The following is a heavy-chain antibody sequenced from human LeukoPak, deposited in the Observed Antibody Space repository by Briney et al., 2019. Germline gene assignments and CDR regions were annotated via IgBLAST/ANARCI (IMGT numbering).Heavy chain of an antibody. Sequence: GESLKISCKGSGYSFTNYWIGWVRQMPGKGLKWLGIIYPGDSDARYSPSFQGQVTISADKSISTAYLQWSSLKASDTAMYYCARRRDLYSGSYYPFDYWGQGTLVTVSS. D-gene: IGHD1-26*01. CDR2: IYPGDSDA. CDR3: ARRRDLYSGSYYPFDY. V-gene: IGHV5-51*01. CDR1: GYSFTNYW. J-gene: IGHJ4*02.